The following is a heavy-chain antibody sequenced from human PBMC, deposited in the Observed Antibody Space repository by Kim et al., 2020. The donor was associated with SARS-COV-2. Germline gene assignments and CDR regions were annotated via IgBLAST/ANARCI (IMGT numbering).Heavy chain of an antibody. CDR1: GGSFSSYY. CDR3: ARHKTTDYGGPLSAFDI. D-gene: IGHD4-17*01. V-gene: IGHV4-59*08. Sequence: SETLSLTCTVSGGSFSSYYWTWIRQPPGKQLEWIGYIYYSGSTNYNPSLKSRVTISIDTSKNQFSLKLSSVTAADTAVYYCARHKTTDYGGPLSAFDIWGQGTMVTVSS. J-gene: IGHJ3*02. CDR2: IYYSGST.